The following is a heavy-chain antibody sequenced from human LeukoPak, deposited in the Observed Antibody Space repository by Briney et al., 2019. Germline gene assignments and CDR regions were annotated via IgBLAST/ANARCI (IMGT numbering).Heavy chain of an antibody. Sequence: GGSLRLSCAASGFTFSSYEMNWVRQAPGKGLGWGSYISSSGSTIYYADSVKGRFTISRDNAKNSLYLQMNSLRAEDTAVYYCARIFGVENGRGADYWGQGTLVTVSS. CDR1: GFTFSSYE. J-gene: IGHJ4*02. D-gene: IGHD3-3*01. CDR2: ISSSGSTI. V-gene: IGHV3-48*03. CDR3: ARIFGVENGRGADY.